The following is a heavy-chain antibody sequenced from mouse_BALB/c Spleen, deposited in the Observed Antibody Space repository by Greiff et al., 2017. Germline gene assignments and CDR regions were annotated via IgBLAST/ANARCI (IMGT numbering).Heavy chain of an antibody. Sequence: EVQLQQSGPELVKPGASVTIPCPASGYTFTDYNMDWVKQSHGKSLEWIGDINPNNGGTIYNQKFKGKATLTVDKSSSTAYMELRSLTSEDTAVYYCARDGNYLAYWGQGTLVTVSA. D-gene: IGHD2-1*01. J-gene: IGHJ3*01. V-gene: IGHV1-18*01. CDR2: INPNNGGT. CDR1: GYTFTDYN. CDR3: ARDGNYLAY.